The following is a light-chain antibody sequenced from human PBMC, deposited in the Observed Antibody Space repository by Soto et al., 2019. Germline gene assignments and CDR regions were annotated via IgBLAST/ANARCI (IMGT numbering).Light chain of an antibody. V-gene: IGLV1-44*01. J-gene: IGLJ2*01. CDR2: SNN. CDR1: SSNIGRNT. Sequence: QSVLTQPLSASGTPGQRVTISCSGSSSNIGRNTGNWYQQLPGTAPKLLIYSNNQRPSGVPDRFSGSKSGTSASLAISGRQSEDEADYDCAAWDDSLNGVVFGGGTKRTVL. CDR3: AAWDDSLNGVV.